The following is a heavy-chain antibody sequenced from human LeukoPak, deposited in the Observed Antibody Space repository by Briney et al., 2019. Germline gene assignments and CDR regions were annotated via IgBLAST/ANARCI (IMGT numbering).Heavy chain of an antibody. Sequence: SVKVSCKDSGGTFSSYAISWVRQAPGQGLEWMGGIIPIFGTANYAQKFQGRVTITADESTSTAYMELSSLRSEDTAVYYCARDGEIYYYYGMDVWGQGTTVTVSS. D-gene: IGHD7-27*01. CDR3: ARDGEIYYYYGMDV. CDR2: IIPIFGTA. J-gene: IGHJ6*02. CDR1: GGTFSSYA. V-gene: IGHV1-69*13.